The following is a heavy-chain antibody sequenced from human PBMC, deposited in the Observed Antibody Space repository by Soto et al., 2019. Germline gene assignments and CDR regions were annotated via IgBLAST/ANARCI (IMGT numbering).Heavy chain of an antibody. CDR3: ARGSIGLWELLRYDMDV. Sequence: PGGSLRLSCAASGFTFSSYSMNWVRQAPGKGLEWVSYISSSSSTIYYADSVKGRFTISRDNAKNSLYLQMNSLRAEDTAVYYCARGSIGLWELLRYDMDVWGKGTTVTVSS. CDR2: ISSSSSTI. D-gene: IGHD1-26*01. J-gene: IGHJ6*03. V-gene: IGHV3-48*01. CDR1: GFTFSSYS.